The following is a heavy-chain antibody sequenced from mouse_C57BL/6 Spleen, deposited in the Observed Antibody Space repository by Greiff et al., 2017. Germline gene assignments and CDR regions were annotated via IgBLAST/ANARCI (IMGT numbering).Heavy chain of an antibody. D-gene: IGHD1-1*01. J-gene: IGHJ3*01. Sequence: VQLKESGGGLVQPGGSLSLSCAASGFTFTDYYMSWVRQPPGKALEWLGFIRNKANGYTTEYSASVKGRFTISRDTSQSILYLQMNALRAEDSATYSCARYYYGSSYAAWFAYWGQGTLVTVSA. CDR1: GFTFTDYY. V-gene: IGHV7-3*01. CDR3: ARYYYGSSYAAWFAY. CDR2: IRNKANGYTT.